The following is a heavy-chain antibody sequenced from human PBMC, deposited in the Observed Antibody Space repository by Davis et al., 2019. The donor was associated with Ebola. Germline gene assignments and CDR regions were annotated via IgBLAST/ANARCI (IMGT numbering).Heavy chain of an antibody. V-gene: IGHV3-21*01. CDR2: ISSSSSYI. Sequence: GESLKISCAASGFTFSSYSMNWVRQAPGKGLEWVSSISSSSSYIYYADSVKGRFTISRDNSKNTLYLQMNSLRAEDTAVYYCARGTVTTYWGQGTLVTVSS. D-gene: IGHD4-17*01. J-gene: IGHJ4*02. CDR1: GFTFSSYS. CDR3: ARGTVTTY.